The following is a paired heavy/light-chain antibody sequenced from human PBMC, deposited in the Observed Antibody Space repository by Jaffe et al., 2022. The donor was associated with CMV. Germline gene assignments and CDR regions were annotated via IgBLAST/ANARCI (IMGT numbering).Light chain of an antibody. J-gene: IGKJ2*01. CDR1: QSINNN. CDR3: QHYNSWPPGYT. Sequence: EIEMTQSLATLSVSPGERAILSCRASQSINNNLVWYQQKPGQAPRLLIYSASTRAAGVPARFSGSGSGTEFTLTIDSLQSEDFAVYYCQHYNSWPPGYTFGQGTKLEVK. CDR2: SAS. V-gene: IGKV3-15*01.
Heavy chain of an antibody. CDR1: GFHGHF. CDR3: ARDGAWTIRGFDY. CDR2: INPDSGGT. J-gene: IGHJ4*02. D-gene: IGHD1-1*01. V-gene: IGHV1-2*02. Sequence: QVQVVQSGAELKKPGASVKVSCKTSGFHGHFMHWVRQAPGQGLEWMGWINPDSGGTKYAQKFEGRVTMTRDSAATTVYMEISSLRYDDTAVYYCARDGAWTIRGFDYWGQGTLVTVSS.